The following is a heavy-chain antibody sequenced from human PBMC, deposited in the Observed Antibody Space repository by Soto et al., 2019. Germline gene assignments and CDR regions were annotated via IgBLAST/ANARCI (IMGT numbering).Heavy chain of an antibody. Sequence: QLQLQESGPGLVKPSETLSLTCTVSGGSISSSSYYWGWIRQPPGKGLEWIGSIYYSGSTYYNPSLNSRVTISVDTSKNQYSLKLGSVTAADTAVYYCASPVYYYYYGMDVWGQGTTVTVSS. V-gene: IGHV4-39*01. CDR1: GGSISSSSYY. CDR3: ASPVYYYYYGMDV. J-gene: IGHJ6*02. CDR2: IYYSGST.